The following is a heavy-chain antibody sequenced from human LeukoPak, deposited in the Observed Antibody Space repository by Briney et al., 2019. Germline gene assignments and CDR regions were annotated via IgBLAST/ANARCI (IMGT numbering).Heavy chain of an antibody. V-gene: IGHV3-74*01. CDR3: ARGESSSWYD. D-gene: IGHD6-13*01. Sequence: GGSLRLSCAASGFSFYNYAMNWVRQAPGKGLVWVSGMNSDGSSTVYADSVKGRFTISRDNAKNTLYLQMNSLRAEDTAVYYCARGESSSWYDWGKGTLVTVSS. J-gene: IGHJ4*02. CDR1: GFSFYNYA. CDR2: MNSDGSST.